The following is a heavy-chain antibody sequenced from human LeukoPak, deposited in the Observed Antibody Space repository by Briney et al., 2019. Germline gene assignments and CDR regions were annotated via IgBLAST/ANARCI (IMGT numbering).Heavy chain of an antibody. Sequence: SVKVSCKASGYTFTSYAMHWVRQAPGQGLEWMGGIIPIFGTANYAQKFQGRVTITADESTSTAYMELSSLRSEDTAVYYCARFHLNIVGATTASLDYWGQGTLVTVSS. CDR1: GYTFTSYA. V-gene: IGHV1-69*13. CDR3: ARFHLNIVGATTASLDY. CDR2: IIPIFGTA. J-gene: IGHJ4*02. D-gene: IGHD1-26*01.